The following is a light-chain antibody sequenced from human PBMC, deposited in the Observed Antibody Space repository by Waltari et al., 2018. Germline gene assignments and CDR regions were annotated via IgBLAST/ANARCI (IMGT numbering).Light chain of an antibody. V-gene: IGLV2-23*02. J-gene: IGLJ2*01. CDR1: SNDVGSYNL. Sequence: QSALTQPASVSGSPGQSITISCTGTSNDVGSYNLVSWYQQEPDKAPNLIIYEVNKRPSGVSNRFSASKSGNTASLILSGLQAEDEADYYCCSYTSTTNWIFGGGTKLTVL. CDR2: EVN. CDR3: CSYTSTTNWI.